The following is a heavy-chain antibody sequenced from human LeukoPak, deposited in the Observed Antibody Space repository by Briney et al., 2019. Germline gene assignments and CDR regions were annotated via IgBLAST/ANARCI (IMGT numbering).Heavy chain of an antibody. D-gene: IGHD3-22*01. CDR1: GGSISSGGYY. V-gene: IGHV4-31*03. CDR3: ARVLDSSGYYYGFDP. J-gene: IGHJ5*02. CDR2: IYYSGTT. Sequence: MSSQTLSLTCTVSGGSISSGGYYWSWIRQHPGKGLEWIGNIYYSGTTYYKPSLKSRVTISVDTSKNQFSLKLSSVTAADTAVYYCARVLDSSGYYYGFDPWGQGTLVTVSS.